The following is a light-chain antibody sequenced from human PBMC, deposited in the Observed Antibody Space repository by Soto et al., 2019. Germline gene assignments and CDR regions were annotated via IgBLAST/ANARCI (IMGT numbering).Light chain of an antibody. CDR3: NSYAGSNNLV. Sequence: QSALTQPPSTSGSPGQSVTISCTGTSSDVGDYDYVSWYQQHPGKAPKLMIYEVNKRPSGVPDRFSGSKSGNTASLTVSGLQAEDEADYHCNSYAGSNNLVFGGGTKLTVL. V-gene: IGLV2-8*01. J-gene: IGLJ2*01. CDR1: SSDVGDYDY. CDR2: EVN.